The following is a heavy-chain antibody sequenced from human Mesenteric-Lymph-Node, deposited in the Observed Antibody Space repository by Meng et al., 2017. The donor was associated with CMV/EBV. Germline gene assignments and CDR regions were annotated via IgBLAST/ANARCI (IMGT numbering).Heavy chain of an antibody. Sequence: ASVKVSYKASGYTLTDYYIHWVRQAPGQGLEWMGWINPHSAGTKYAQKFQGRVTMTRDTSTSSIYMELRRLRSDDTAVYYCARDGWIGELLYPDSWGQGTLVTVSS. CDR3: ARDGWIGELLYPDS. CDR1: GYTLTDYY. J-gene: IGHJ4*02. CDR2: INPHSAGT. V-gene: IGHV1-2*02. D-gene: IGHD3-10*01.